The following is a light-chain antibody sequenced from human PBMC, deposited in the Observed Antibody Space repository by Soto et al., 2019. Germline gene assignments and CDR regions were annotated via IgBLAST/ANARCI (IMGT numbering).Light chain of an antibody. CDR3: QEYNGNSGLT. Sequence: DIQMTQSPSTLSASVGDRVTITCRASQNIRSWLAWYQQKPGKAPELLIYSASGLESGVPSRFSGSGFGTEFTLTIRSLQPDDFATYYCQEYNGNSGLTFGGGTKVEIK. J-gene: IGKJ4*01. V-gene: IGKV1-5*03. CDR2: SAS. CDR1: QNIRSW.